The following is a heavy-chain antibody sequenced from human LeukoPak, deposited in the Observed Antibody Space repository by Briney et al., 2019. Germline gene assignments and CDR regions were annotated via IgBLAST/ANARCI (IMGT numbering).Heavy chain of an antibody. CDR2: ISSSGSTI. D-gene: IGHD3-10*02. V-gene: IGHV3-48*03. CDR1: GFTFSSYE. CDR3: AELGITMIGGV. Sequence: GGSLRLSCAASGFTFSSYEMNWVRQAPGKGLEWVSYISSSGSTIYYANSVKGRFTISRDNAKNSLYLQMNSLRAGDTAVYYCAELGITMIGGVWGKGTTVTVSS. J-gene: IGHJ6*04.